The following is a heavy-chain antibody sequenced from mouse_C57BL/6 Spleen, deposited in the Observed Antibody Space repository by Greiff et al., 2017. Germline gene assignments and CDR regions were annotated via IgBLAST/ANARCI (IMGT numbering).Heavy chain of an antibody. Sequence: VQLQQPGAELVRPGSSVKLSCKASGYTFTSYWMHWVKQRPIQGLEWIGNIDPSDSETHYNQKFKDKATLTVAKSSSTAYMQLSSLTSEDSAVYYCARGENYYGSSPAWFAYWGQGTLVTVSA. D-gene: IGHD1-1*01. CDR1: GYTFTSYW. V-gene: IGHV1-52*01. J-gene: IGHJ3*01. CDR2: IDPSDSET. CDR3: ARGENYYGSSPAWFAY.